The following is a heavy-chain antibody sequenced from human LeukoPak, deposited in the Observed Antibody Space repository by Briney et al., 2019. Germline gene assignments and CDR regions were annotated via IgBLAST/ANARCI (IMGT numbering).Heavy chain of an antibody. J-gene: IGHJ4*02. V-gene: IGHV4-39*01. CDR1: GGSISSSSYY. Sequence: PSETLSLTCTVSGGSISSSSYYWGWIRQPPGKGLEWIGSIYYSGSTYYNPPLKSRVTISVDTSKNQFSLKLSSVTAADTAVYYCARLDIQSIDYWGQGTLVTVSS. CDR2: IYYSGST. D-gene: IGHD3-9*01. CDR3: ARLDIQSIDY.